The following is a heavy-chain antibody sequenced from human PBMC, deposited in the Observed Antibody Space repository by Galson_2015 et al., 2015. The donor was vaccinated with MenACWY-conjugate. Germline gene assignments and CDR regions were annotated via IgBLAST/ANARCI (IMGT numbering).Heavy chain of an antibody. V-gene: IGHV4-39*07. CDR1: GGSISSSSYY. J-gene: IGHJ4*02. D-gene: IGHD3-22*01. CDR2: IYYRGSP. Sequence: SESLSLTCAVSGGSISSSSYYWGWIRQPPGKGLEWIGSIYYRGSPYYNPSLKSRVTISVDTSKNQFSLKLSSVTAADTDVYYCARVPTYYYDSSGLGPRDYWGQGTLVTVSS. CDR3: ARVPTYYYDSSGLGPRDY.